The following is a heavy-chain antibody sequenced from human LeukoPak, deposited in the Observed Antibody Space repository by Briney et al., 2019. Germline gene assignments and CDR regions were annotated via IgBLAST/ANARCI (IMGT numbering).Heavy chain of an antibody. Sequence: GGSLRLSCAASGFTFRSYAMSWVRQAPGKGLEWLSAMSGSGVSAHYADSVKGRFTISRDSPKNTLYLQMNSLRAEDTAIYYCARDTGADSSTWYVADYWGQGTLVTVSS. V-gene: IGHV3-23*01. CDR2: MSGSGVSA. J-gene: IGHJ4*02. CDR3: ARDTGADSSTWYVADY. D-gene: IGHD6-13*01. CDR1: GFTFRSYA.